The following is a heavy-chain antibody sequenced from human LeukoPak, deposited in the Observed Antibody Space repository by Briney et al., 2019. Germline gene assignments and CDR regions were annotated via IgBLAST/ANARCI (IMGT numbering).Heavy chain of an antibody. CDR3: ASSLLTRNWFDP. Sequence: ASVKVSCKASVYTFTGYYMHWVRQAPGQGLEWMGWINPNSRGTNYAQKFQGRVTMTRDTSISTAYMGLSRLRSDDTAVYYCASSLLTRNWFDPWGQGTLVTVSS. J-gene: IGHJ5*02. V-gene: IGHV1-2*02. CDR1: VYTFTGYY. D-gene: IGHD1-26*01. CDR2: INPNSRGT.